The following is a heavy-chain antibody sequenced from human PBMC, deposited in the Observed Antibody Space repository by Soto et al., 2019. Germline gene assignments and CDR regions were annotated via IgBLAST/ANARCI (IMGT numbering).Heavy chain of an antibody. J-gene: IGHJ4*02. D-gene: IGHD2-8*01. Sequence: EVQLLESGGGLVQPGGSLXLSCXAXXFTFSTYAMIWVRQAPGKGLEWVSAITGRGDSTYYADSVKGRFTISRDNSKNTLYLQMNSLRGDDTAVYYCAKGSRTSRPYYFDYWGQGTLVTVSS. CDR3: AKGSRTSRPYYFDY. CDR2: ITGRGDST. V-gene: IGHV3-23*01. CDR1: XFTFSTYA.